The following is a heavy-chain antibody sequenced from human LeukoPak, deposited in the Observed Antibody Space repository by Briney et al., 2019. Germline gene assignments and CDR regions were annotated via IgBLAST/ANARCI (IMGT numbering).Heavy chain of an antibody. CDR1: GGSISDYY. CDR2: IYHSGST. Sequence: PLETLSLTCTVSGGSISDYYWSWVRQPPGKGLEWIGEIYHSGSTNYNPSLKSRVTISVDKSKNQFSLKLSSVTAADTAVYYCAKDNWNYGSSMDVWGQGTTVTVSS. V-gene: IGHV4-4*02. J-gene: IGHJ6*02. CDR3: AKDNWNYGSSMDV. D-gene: IGHD1-7*01.